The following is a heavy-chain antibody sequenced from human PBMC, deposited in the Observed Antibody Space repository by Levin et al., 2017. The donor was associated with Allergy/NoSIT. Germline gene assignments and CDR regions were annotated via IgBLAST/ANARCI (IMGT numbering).Heavy chain of an antibody. Sequence: GGSLRLSCAASGFIFSNYGMHWVRQAPGKGLEWVAAISYDGTNKYYGDDVKGRFSISRDNSKNTVYLQMNSLRTEDTAVYYCAKDREACSGTSDTYGMEGWGQGTSVTVS. CDR2: ISYDGTNK. J-gene: IGHJ6*02. D-gene: IGHD2-2*01. CDR1: GFIFSNYG. V-gene: IGHV3-30*18. CDR3: AKDREACSGTSDTYGMEG.